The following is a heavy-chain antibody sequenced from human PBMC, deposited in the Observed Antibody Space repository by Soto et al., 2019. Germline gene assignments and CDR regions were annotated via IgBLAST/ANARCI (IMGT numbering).Heavy chain of an antibody. CDR3: ARRSGSSGWYGIDY. D-gene: IGHD6-19*01. CDR2: ISDSGTTT. J-gene: IGHJ4*02. V-gene: IGHV3-11*01. CDR1: GFTFSDYY. Sequence: QVQLVESGGGLVKPGGSLRLSCAASGFTFSDYYMSWIRQAPGKGLEWISHISDSGTTTYSADSVAGRFTISRDNAENSLYLQMTSLRVDDTAVYYCARRSGSSGWYGIDYWGQGTLVTVSS.